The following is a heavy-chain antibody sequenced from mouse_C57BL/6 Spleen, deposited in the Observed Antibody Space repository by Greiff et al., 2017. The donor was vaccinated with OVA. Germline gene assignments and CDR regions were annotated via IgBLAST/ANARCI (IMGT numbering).Heavy chain of an antibody. CDR2: IYPGSGNT. D-gene: IGHD1-2*01. CDR1: GYTFTDYY. V-gene: IGHV1-76*01. CDR3: AREDYYGLPFAY. J-gene: IGHJ3*01. Sequence: VQLQQSGAELVRPGASVKLSCKASGYTFTDYYINWVKQRPGQGLEWIARIYPGSGNTYSNEKFKGKATLTAEKSSSTAYMQLSSLTSEDSAVYFCAREDYYGLPFAYWGQGTLVTVSA.